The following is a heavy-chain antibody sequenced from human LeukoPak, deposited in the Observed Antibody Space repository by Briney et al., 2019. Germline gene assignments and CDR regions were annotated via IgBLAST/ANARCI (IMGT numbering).Heavy chain of an antibody. CDR2: ISSSGSTI. CDR1: GFTFSSYE. V-gene: IGHV3-48*03. D-gene: IGHD2-8*01. Sequence: GGSLRLSCAASGFTFSSYEMNWVRQAPGEGLEWVSYISSSGSTIYYADSVKGRFTISRDNAKNSLYLQMNSLRAEDTAVYNCARGLKDFDYWGQGTLVTVSS. J-gene: IGHJ4*02. CDR3: ARGLKDFDY.